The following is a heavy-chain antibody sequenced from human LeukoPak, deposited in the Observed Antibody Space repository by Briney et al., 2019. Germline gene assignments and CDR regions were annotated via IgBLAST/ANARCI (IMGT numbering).Heavy chain of an antibody. J-gene: IGHJ4*02. Sequence: GGSLRLSCAASGFTFSSYGMHWVRQAPGKGLEWVAVIWYDGSNKYYADSVKGRFTISRDNSKNTLYLQMNSLRAEDTAVYYCVRGTGNRDGYVDHWGQGTLVTVSS. CDR1: GFTFSSYG. V-gene: IGHV3-33*01. CDR3: VRGTGNRDGYVDH. D-gene: IGHD5-18*01. CDR2: IWYDGSNK.